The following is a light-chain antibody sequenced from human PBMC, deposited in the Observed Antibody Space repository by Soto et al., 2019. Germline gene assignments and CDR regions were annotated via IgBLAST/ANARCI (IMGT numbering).Light chain of an antibody. J-gene: IGKJ3*01. Sequence: DIQMTQSPSSLSASVGDRVTITCRASQSISSYLNWYQQKPGKAPKLLLYAASSLQSGVPSRFSGSGSGTAFTLTISSLQPEDFATYYCQQSYSTLTFGPGTKVDIK. V-gene: IGKV1-39*01. CDR1: QSISSY. CDR2: AAS. CDR3: QQSYSTLT.